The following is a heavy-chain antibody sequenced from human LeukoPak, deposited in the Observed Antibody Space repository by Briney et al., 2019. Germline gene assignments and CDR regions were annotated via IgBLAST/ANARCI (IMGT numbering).Heavy chain of an antibody. V-gene: IGHV3-69-1*01. CDR3: ARGSGSYSFNLLGFDP. Sequence: GGSLRLSCAASGFTFSDYAMSWVRQAPEKGLEWVSTISHVGGTYYADSVKGRFTISRDNAKNSLYLQMNSLRAEDTAVYYCARGSGSYSFNLLGFDPWGQGTLVTVSS. CDR2: ISHVGGT. J-gene: IGHJ5*02. D-gene: IGHD1-26*01. CDR1: GFTFSDYA.